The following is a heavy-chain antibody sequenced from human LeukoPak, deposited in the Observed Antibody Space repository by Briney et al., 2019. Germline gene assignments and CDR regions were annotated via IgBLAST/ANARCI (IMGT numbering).Heavy chain of an antibody. CDR1: GYTFTNYG. D-gene: IGHD2-21*02. V-gene: IGHV5-51*01. J-gene: IGHJ4*02. CDR2: IYPDDSDT. CDR3: AMSANCGGDCYSYYFDH. Sequence: GESLKISCKGSGYTFTNYGIGWVRQMPGKGMECMRIIYPDDSDTRYSPSFQGQVTISVGKSIRIAYLQWSSLKASDTAMYYCAMSANCGGDCYSYYFDHWGQGTLVTVSP.